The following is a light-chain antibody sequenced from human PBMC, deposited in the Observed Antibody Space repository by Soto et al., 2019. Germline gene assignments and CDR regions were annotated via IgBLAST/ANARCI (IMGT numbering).Light chain of an antibody. CDR1: DNVGTN. CDR2: GSS. Sequence: IVMTQSPATLSVSPGERVTLSCRASDNVGTNVAWYQQKPGQAPRLLIYGSSTRATGIPATFSGSGSVTEFTLTISSLQSEGSAVYYCQQYNNWGLSFGGGTKVEI. J-gene: IGKJ4*01. CDR3: QQYNNWGLS. V-gene: IGKV3D-15*01.